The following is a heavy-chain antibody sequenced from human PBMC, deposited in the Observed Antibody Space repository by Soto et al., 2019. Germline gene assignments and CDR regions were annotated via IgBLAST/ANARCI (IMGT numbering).Heavy chain of an antibody. D-gene: IGHD3-22*01. V-gene: IGHV3-21*01. CDR3: ARADSSGYYPGFFDY. Sequence: GGSLRLSCAASGFTFSTYTMNWVRQAPGKGLEWVSFISGSSSYIYYADSVKGQFTISRDDAKKSLYLQMNSLRAEDTAVYYCARADSSGYYPGFFDYWGQGTQVTVSS. CDR2: ISGSSSYI. CDR1: GFTFSTYT. J-gene: IGHJ4*02.